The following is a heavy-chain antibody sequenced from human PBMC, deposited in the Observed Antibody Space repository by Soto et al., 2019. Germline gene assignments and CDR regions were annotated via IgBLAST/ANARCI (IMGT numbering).Heavy chain of an antibody. D-gene: IGHD1-1*01. Sequence: SVTLSLTCAVYGGSFSGYYWSWLRQPPGKGLEWLGEINHSGSTNYNPSLQSRVTISVDTSKNQFSLKLSSVTAADTAVYYCSRGRAISRTRYYGRDVWGQGTTVTVSS. CDR2: INHSGST. V-gene: IGHV4-34*01. CDR1: GGSFSGYY. J-gene: IGHJ6*02. CDR3: SRGRAISRTRYYGRDV.